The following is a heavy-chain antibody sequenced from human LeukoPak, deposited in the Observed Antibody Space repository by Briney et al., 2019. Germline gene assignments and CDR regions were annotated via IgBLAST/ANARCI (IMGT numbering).Heavy chain of an antibody. V-gene: IGHV3-23*01. CDR3: VKNSGIWSF. CDR1: GFTFDTTD. CDR2: ISGTGDRT. J-gene: IGHJ4*02. D-gene: IGHD1-26*01. Sequence: GGSLRLSCAASGFTFDTTDMTWVRQAPGQGPEWLSCISGTGDRTYYADSVRGRFTISRDNSKNMLYLQMTSLRVEDTATYYCVKNSGIWSFWGRGTLAAVSS.